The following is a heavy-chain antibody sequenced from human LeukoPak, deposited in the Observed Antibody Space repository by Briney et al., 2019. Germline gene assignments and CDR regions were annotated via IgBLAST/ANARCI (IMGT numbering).Heavy chain of an antibody. CDR3: ARLPTGFPNWFDP. Sequence: PSGTLSLTCAVSGGSISSSNWWSWVRQPPGKGLEWIGEIYHSGSTNYNPSLKSRVTISVDKSKNQFSLKLNSVTAADTAVYYCARLPTGFPNWFDPWGRGTLVTVSS. V-gene: IGHV4-4*02. CDR2: IYHSGST. D-gene: IGHD7-27*01. J-gene: IGHJ5*02. CDR1: GGSISSSNW.